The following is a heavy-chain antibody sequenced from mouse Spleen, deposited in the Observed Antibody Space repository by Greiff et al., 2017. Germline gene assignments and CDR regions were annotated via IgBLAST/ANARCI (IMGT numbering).Heavy chain of an antibody. Sequence: QVQLQQSGAELVKPGASVKLSCKASGYTFTSYWMHWVKQRPGRVLEWIGRIDPNSGGTKYNEKFKSKATLTVDKPSSTAYMQLSSLTSEDSAVYYCAREGGTVVAPFDYWGQGTTLTVSS. V-gene: IGHV1-72*01. CDR2: IDPNSGGT. CDR3: AREGGTVVAPFDY. J-gene: IGHJ2*01. D-gene: IGHD1-1*01. CDR1: GYTFTSYW.